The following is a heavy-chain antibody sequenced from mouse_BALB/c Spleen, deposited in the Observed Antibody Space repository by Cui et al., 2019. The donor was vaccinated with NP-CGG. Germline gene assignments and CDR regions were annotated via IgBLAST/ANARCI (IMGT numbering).Heavy chain of an antibody. CDR2: IDPNSGGT. CDR3: ARYDYYGSSYFDY. CDR1: GYTFTSYW. V-gene: IGHV1-72*01. Sequence: QVQLQQPGAELVKPGDSVKLSCKASGYTFTSYWMHWVKQRPGRGLELIGRIDPNSGGTKYNEKFKSKATLTVDKPSSTAYMQLSSLTSEDSAVYYCARYDYYGSSYFDYWGQGTTLTVSS. D-gene: IGHD1-1*01. J-gene: IGHJ2*01.